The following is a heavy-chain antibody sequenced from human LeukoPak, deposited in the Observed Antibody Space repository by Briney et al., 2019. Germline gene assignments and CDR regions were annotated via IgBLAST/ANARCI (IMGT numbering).Heavy chain of an antibody. Sequence: GGSLRLSCAASGFTFSDYNMRWIRQAPGKGLEWVSSISRSGSTKYYADSVKGRFTISRDNAKNSLYLQMNGLRAEDTAVYYCARVGATGYYYYYMDVWGKGTTVTVSS. CDR2: ISRSGSTK. V-gene: IGHV3-11*04. CDR3: ARVGATGYYYYYMDV. CDR1: GFTFSDYN. D-gene: IGHD1-26*01. J-gene: IGHJ6*03.